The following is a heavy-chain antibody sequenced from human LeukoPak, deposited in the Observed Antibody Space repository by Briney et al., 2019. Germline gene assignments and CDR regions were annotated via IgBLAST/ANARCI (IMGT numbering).Heavy chain of an antibody. CDR1: GFTFSSYG. CDR2: ISYDGSNK. CDR3: AKVPTGYYSTDNWFDP. J-gene: IGHJ5*02. D-gene: IGHD3-9*01. V-gene: IGHV3-30*18. Sequence: GGSLRLSCAASGFTFSSYGMHWVRQAPGKGLEWVAVISYDGSNKYYADSVKGRFTISRDNSKNTLYLQMNSLRAEDTAVYYCAKVPTGYYSTDNWFDPWGQGTLVTVSS.